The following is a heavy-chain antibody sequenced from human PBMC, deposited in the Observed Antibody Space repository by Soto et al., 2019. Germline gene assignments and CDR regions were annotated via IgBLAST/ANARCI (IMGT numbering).Heavy chain of an antibody. CDR3: ARHGVEEQLVSYSNWFDP. V-gene: IGHV4-39*01. J-gene: IGHJ5*02. CDR1: GGSISSSSYY. D-gene: IGHD6-6*01. CDR2: IYYSGST. Sequence: SETLSLTCTVSGGSISSSSYYWGWIRQPPGKGLEWVGSIYYSGSTYYNPSLKSGVTIAVDTSKNQFSLKLSSVAAADTAVYYCARHGVEEQLVSYSNWFDPWGQGTLVTVSS.